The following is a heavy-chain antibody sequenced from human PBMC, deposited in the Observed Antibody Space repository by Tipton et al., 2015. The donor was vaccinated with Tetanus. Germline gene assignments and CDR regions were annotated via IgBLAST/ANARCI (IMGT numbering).Heavy chain of an antibody. J-gene: IGHJ5*02. V-gene: IGHV4-59*03. CDR3: AVRDSSPWGFDP. Sequence: SLTCSVSGFAISNYYWSWIRQPPGKGLEWIGYMFYSGTTKYNPSLKSRVAISVDGSKNEFSLQLRSVTAADTAVYYCAVRDSSPWGFDPWGPGTLVTVSS. CDR2: MFYSGTT. CDR1: GFAISNYY. D-gene: IGHD6-6*01.